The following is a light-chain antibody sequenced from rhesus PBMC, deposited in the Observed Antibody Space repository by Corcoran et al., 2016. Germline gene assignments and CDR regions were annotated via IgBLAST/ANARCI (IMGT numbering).Light chain of an antibody. CDR1: QGISRW. CDR2: EAS. Sequence: DIQMTQSPSSLSASVGDRVTITCRASQGISRWVAWYQQKPGKAPKLLIYEASSLQSGVPSRFGGSGSGTDFILSISSLQPQDFATYYSHQYNSAPSRFGQGTKVDIK. V-gene: IGKV1-21*01. J-gene: IGKJ2*01. CDR3: HQYNSAPSR.